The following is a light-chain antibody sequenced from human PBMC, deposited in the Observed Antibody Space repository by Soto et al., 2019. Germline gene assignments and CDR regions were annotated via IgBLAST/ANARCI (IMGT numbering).Light chain of an antibody. CDR2: EVS. J-gene: IGLJ3*02. CDR1: SSNVGSYNF. CDR3: CSHAGNNALV. V-gene: IGLV2-23*02. Sequence: QSALTQPASVSGSRGQSITISCTGTSSNVGSYNFVSWYRQYPGKAPELIIYEVSQRPSTFFNRFSGSKSGNTASLTISGLQSDDEADYYCCSHAGNNALVFGGGTKVTVL.